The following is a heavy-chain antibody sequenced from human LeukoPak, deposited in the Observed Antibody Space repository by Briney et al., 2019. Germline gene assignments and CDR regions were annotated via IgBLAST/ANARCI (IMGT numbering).Heavy chain of an antibody. Sequence: ASVKVSCKASGNTFTSYGISWVRQAPGQGLEWMGWISGYNGNRNYAQKLQGRVTMTTDTSTSTAYMELRSLRSDDTAVYYCARDDYGDYVRDYWGQGTLVTVSS. J-gene: IGHJ4*02. V-gene: IGHV1-18*01. CDR1: GNTFTSYG. CDR2: ISGYNGNR. D-gene: IGHD4-17*01. CDR3: ARDDYGDYVRDY.